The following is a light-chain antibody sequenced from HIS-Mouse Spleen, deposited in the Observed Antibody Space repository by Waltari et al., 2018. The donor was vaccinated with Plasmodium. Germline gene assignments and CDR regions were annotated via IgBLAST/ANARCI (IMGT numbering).Light chain of an antibody. J-gene: IGLJ2*01. V-gene: IGLV2-8*01. CDR2: EVS. CDR1: SSDVGGYNY. Sequence: QSALTQPPSASGSPGQSVTISCTGTSSDVGGYNYVSWYQQHPGQAPKLMIYEVSKRPPGVPDRCSGAKSGNTASLTVSGLQAEDEADYYCSSYAGSNNLVFGGGTKLTVL. CDR3: SSYAGSNNLV.